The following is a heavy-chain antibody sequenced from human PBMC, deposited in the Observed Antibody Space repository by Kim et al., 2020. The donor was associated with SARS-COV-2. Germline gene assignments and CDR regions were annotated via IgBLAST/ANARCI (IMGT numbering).Heavy chain of an antibody. CDR3: AKSKGGVFGYVDY. J-gene: IGHJ4*02. Sequence: GGSLRLSCAASGFTFSNYAMNWVRQAPGKGLEWVSVISDRSGTTYYEDSVKGRFTISRDNSKNTLYLQMNSLRAEDTAVYYCAKSKGGVFGYVDYWGQGTLVTVSS. D-gene: IGHD3-16*02. CDR2: ISDRSGTT. CDR1: GFTFSNYA. V-gene: IGHV3-23*01.